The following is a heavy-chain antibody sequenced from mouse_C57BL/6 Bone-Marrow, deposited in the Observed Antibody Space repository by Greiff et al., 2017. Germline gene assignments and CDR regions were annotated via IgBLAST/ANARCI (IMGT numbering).Heavy chain of an antibody. J-gene: IGHJ3*01. CDR1: GFNIKDDY. D-gene: IGHD1-1*01. Sequence: VQLQQSGAELVRPGASVKLSCTASGFNIKDDYMHWVKQRPEQGLEWIGWIDPEDGDTEYASKFQGKATITADTSSNTAYLQLSSLTAEDTAVYYCTTDDYGSPSWFAYWGQGTLVTVSA. CDR2: IDPEDGDT. CDR3: TTDDYGSPSWFAY. V-gene: IGHV14-4*01.